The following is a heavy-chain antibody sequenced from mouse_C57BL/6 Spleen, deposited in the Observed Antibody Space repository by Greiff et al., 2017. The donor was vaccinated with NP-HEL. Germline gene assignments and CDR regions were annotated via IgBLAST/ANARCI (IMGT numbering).Heavy chain of an antibody. J-gene: IGHJ2*01. Sequence: EVQGVESGGDLVKPGGSLKLSCAASVFTFSSYGMSWVRQTPDTRLEWVATISSGGSYTDDPDSVKGRFTLSRDNAKNTRYLQMSSLNSEDTTMSSCARLTTVALDYWGHGPTLTVSS. CDR3: ARLTTVALDY. D-gene: IGHD1-1*01. CDR2: ISSGGSYT. CDR1: VFTFSSYG. V-gene: IGHV5-6*01.